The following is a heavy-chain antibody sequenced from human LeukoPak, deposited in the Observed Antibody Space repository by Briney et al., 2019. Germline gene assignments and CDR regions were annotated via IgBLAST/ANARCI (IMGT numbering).Heavy chain of an antibody. CDR1: GGSISSYY. D-gene: IGHD4-11*01. J-gene: IGHJ6*03. Sequence: SETLSLTCTVSGGSISSYYWSWIRQPAGKGLEWIGRIYTSGSANYKPSLKSRVTMSVDTSKNQFSLKLRSVTAADTAVYYCARGVSWYYYMDVWGKGTTVTVSS. CDR2: IYTSGSA. CDR3: ARGVSWYYYMDV. V-gene: IGHV4-4*07.